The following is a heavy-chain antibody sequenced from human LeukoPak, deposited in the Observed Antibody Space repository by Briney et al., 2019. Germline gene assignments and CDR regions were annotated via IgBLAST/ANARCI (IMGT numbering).Heavy chain of an antibody. Sequence: PGGSLRLSCAASGFTFSSYGMHWVRQAPGKGLEWVSAISGSGGSTYYADSVKGRFTISRDNSKNTLYLQMNSLRAEDTAVYYCAKFGVAAAGTLYYFDYWGQGTLVTVSS. D-gene: IGHD6-13*01. CDR1: GFTFSSYG. J-gene: IGHJ4*02. V-gene: IGHV3-23*01. CDR2: ISGSGGST. CDR3: AKFGVAAAGTLYYFDY.